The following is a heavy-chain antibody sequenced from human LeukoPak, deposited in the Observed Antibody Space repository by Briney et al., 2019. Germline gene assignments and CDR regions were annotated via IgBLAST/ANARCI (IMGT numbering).Heavy chain of an antibody. J-gene: IGHJ3*02. CDR3: AKDRAGSYYDAFNI. Sequence: PGRSLRLSCAASGFTFDDYAMHWVRQAPGKGLEWVSGLTWNSGSINYADSVKGRFTISRDNAKNSVYLQLNSLRVEDTALYYCAKDRAGSYYDAFNIWGLGTMVIVSS. V-gene: IGHV3-9*01. D-gene: IGHD1-26*01. CDR1: GFTFDDYA. CDR2: LTWNSGSI.